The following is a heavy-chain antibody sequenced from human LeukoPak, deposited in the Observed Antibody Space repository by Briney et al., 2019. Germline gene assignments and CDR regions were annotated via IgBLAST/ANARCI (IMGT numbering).Heavy chain of an antibody. D-gene: IGHD3-10*01. V-gene: IGHV3-30*03. CDR2: ISYDGSNK. CDR3: ARVDYGSGSYYLDY. Sequence: GRSLRLSCAASGFTFSSYGMHWVRQAPGKGLEWVAVISYDGSNKYYADSVKGRFTISRDNSKNTLYLQMNSLRAEDTAVYYCARVDYGSGSYYLDYWGQGTLVTVSS. CDR1: GFTFSSYG. J-gene: IGHJ4*02.